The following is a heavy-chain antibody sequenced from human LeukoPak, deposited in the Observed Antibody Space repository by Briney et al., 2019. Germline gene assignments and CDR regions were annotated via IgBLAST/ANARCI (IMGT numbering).Heavy chain of an antibody. D-gene: IGHD2-21*02. CDR3: AKDTVVTAPFYGMDV. J-gene: IGHJ6*02. CDR1: GFTFSSYG. CDR2: ISYDGSNK. Sequence: PGRSLRLSCAASGFTFSSYGMHWVRQAPGKGLEWVAVISYDGSNKYYADSVKGRFTISRDNSKNTLYLQMNSLRAEDTAVYYCAKDTVVTAPFYGMDVWGQGTTVTVSS. V-gene: IGHV3-30*18.